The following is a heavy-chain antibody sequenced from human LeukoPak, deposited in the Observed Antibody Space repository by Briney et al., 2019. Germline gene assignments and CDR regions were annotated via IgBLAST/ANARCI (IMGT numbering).Heavy chain of an antibody. Sequence: PGGSLRLSCAASGFTFSSCAMNWVRQPPGKGLEWVSTISGSGDDTYYADSVKGRFTISRDNSKNTLYVQMNSLRAEDTAVYYCAKKRGHNYGDFDYWGQGTLVTVSS. J-gene: IGHJ4*02. CDR1: GFTFSSCA. CDR3: AKKRGHNYGDFDY. V-gene: IGHV3-23*01. CDR2: ISGSGDDT. D-gene: IGHD5-18*01.